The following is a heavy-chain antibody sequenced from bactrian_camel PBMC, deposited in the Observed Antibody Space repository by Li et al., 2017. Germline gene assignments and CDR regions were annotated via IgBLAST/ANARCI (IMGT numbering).Heavy chain of an antibody. Sequence: HVQLVESGGGSVQSGGSLTLSCVASIRAAGTTFMGWFRQAPGKEREGVAFMDTDGDAAYMDPVKGRFRMFRDVSKSTVYLQMSSLKPEDTATYICAAEPFCSNY. CDR2: MDTDGDA. V-gene: IGHV3S53*01. CDR1: IRAAGTTF. D-gene: IGHD4*01.